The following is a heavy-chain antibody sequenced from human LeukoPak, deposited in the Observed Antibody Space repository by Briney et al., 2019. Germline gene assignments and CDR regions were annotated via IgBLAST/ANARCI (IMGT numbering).Heavy chain of an antibody. J-gene: IGHJ3*02. CDR2: IYPGDSDP. V-gene: IGHV5-51*01. Sequence: GESLKISCKASGYSFTSYWIGWVRQMPGKGLEWMGMIYPGDSDPRYSPSFRGQVTFSADKSISTAHLHWSSLKASDTAMYYCATRGGGQMVRGIPDAFDIWGQGTMVTVSS. CDR1: GYSFTSYW. CDR3: ATRGGGQMVRGIPDAFDI. D-gene: IGHD3-10*01.